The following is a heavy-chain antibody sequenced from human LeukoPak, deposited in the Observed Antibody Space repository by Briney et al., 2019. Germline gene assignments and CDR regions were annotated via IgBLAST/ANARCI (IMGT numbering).Heavy chain of an antibody. CDR1: RFTSSDYP. V-gene: IGHV3-30*03. CDR2: ISKDGNER. CDR3: AREGSRGYYPY. Sequence: GRSLRLSCAASRFTSSDYPMHWVRQTPGKGLEWVAVISKDGNERHYADPVKDRFTISRDNSKNTVYLQIDSLSVEDTAVYYCAREGSRGYYPYWGQGILVTVSS. D-gene: IGHD3-22*01. J-gene: IGHJ4*01.